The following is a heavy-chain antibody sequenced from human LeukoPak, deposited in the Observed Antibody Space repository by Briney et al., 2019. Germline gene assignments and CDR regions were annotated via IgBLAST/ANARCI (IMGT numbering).Heavy chain of an antibody. D-gene: IGHD2/OR15-2a*01. CDR1: EFTFNSYN. V-gene: IGHV3-21*04. CDR3: AKDRAARGRGNYFYMDV. Sequence: GGSLRLSCAASEFTFNSYNMNWVRQAPGKGLEWVSSISSSSNYIYYADSVKGRFTISRDNAKNSLYLQMNSLRPEDTALYYCAKDRAARGRGNYFYMDVWGKGTTVTVSS. CDR2: ISSSSNYI. J-gene: IGHJ6*03.